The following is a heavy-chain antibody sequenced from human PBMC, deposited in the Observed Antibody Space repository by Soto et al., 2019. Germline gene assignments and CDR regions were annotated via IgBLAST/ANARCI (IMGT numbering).Heavy chain of an antibody. Sequence: KPSETLSLTCTVSGGSISSYYWSWIRQPPGKGLEWIGYIYYSGSTNYNPSLKSRVTISVDTSKNQFSLKLSSVTAADTAVYYRARARRGYSYGQKGLRSGFDPWGQGTLVTVSS. V-gene: IGHV4-59*01. D-gene: IGHD5-18*01. CDR1: GGSISSYY. CDR3: ARARRGYSYGQKGLRSGFDP. CDR2: IYYSGST. J-gene: IGHJ5*02.